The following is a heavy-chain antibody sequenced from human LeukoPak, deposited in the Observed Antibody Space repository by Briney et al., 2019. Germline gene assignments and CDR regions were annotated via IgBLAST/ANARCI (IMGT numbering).Heavy chain of an antibody. CDR1: GFTFSSYS. J-gene: IGHJ4*02. D-gene: IGHD6-13*01. Sequence: GGSLRLSCAASGFTFSSYSMSWVRQAPGKGLEWVSSISSSSSYIYYADSVKGRFTISRDNSMNTLYLQMSSLRAEDTAVYYCAYSSPWSGIDYWGQGTLVTVSS. CDR2: ISSSSSYI. V-gene: IGHV3-21*04. CDR3: AYSSPWSGIDY.